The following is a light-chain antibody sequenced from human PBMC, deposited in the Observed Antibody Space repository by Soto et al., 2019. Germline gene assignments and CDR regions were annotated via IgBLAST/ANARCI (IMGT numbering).Light chain of an antibody. J-gene: IGKJ1*01. Sequence: EIVMPQSPATLSVSPLYIATLSFRASKSVSSYVCWYQQKPGQAPRLLIYGASNRATGIPDRFSGSGSGKDFTLTISRLEPEDFAVYYCQQYGSSGTFGQGTKVDIK. V-gene: IGKV3-20*01. CDR3: QQYGSSGT. CDR2: GAS. CDR1: KSVSSY.